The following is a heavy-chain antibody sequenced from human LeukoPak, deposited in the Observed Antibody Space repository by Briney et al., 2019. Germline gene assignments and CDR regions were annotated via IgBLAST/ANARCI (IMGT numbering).Heavy chain of an antibody. D-gene: IGHD3-10*01. V-gene: IGHV4-4*07. CDR1: GGSISSYY. J-gene: IGHJ3*02. Sequence: SETLSLTCTVSGGSISSYYWSWIRQPAVRGLEWIGRIYTSGSTNYNPSLKSRVTMSVDTSKNQFSLKLSSVTAADTAVYYCARDGALLWYAFDIWGQGTMVTVSS. CDR3: ARDGALLWYAFDI. CDR2: IYTSGST.